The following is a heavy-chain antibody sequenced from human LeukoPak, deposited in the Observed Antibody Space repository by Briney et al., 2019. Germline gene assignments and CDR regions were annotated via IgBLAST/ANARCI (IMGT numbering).Heavy chain of an antibody. CDR3: ARSDCTNGVCPLDY. Sequence: GASVKVSCKASGYTFTGYYMHWVRQAPGLGLEWMGWINPNSGGTNYAQKFQGRVTMTRDTSISTAYMELSRLRSDDTAVYYCARSDCTNGVCPLDYWGQGTLVTVSS. D-gene: IGHD2-8*01. CDR1: GYTFTGYY. CDR2: INPNSGGT. V-gene: IGHV1-2*02. J-gene: IGHJ4*02.